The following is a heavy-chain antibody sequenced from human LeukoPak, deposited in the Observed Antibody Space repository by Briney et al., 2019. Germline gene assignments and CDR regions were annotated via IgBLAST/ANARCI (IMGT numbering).Heavy chain of an antibody. CDR2: INPDSGGT. Sequence: ASVKVSCKASAHTFTGDYMHWVRQAPGQGLEWMGRINPDSGGTKYAQKFQGRVTMTRDTSISTAYMELSRLRFDDTAMYYCERDLTYSSGWYWFDPWGQGTLVTVSS. J-gene: IGHJ5*02. CDR3: ERDLTYSSGWYWFDP. D-gene: IGHD6-19*01. CDR1: AHTFTGDY. V-gene: IGHV1-2*06.